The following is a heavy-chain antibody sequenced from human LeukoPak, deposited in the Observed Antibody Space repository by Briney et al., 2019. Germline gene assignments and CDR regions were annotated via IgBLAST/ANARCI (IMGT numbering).Heavy chain of an antibody. CDR2: IKQDGSEK. Sequence: GGSLRLSCAASGFTFSSYWMSWVRQAPGKGLEWVANIKQDGSEKYYVDSVKGRFTISRDNAKNSLYLQMNSLRAEDTAVYYCARERLASPFVVVPAATNWFDPWGQGTLVTVSS. J-gene: IGHJ5*02. CDR1: GFTFSSYW. CDR3: ARERLASPFVVVPAATNWFDP. V-gene: IGHV3-7*03. D-gene: IGHD2-2*01.